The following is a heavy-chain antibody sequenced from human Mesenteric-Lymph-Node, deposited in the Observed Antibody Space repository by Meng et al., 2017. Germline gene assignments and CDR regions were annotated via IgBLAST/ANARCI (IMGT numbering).Heavy chain of an antibody. D-gene: IGHD2/OR15-2a*01. CDR1: GGTFSSYA. CDR3: ARDRSAFSNYFDY. CDR2: IIPIFGTA. Sequence: VRLGAEVKKPGSSVKVSGKASGGTFSSYAISGVRQAPGQGLEWMGGIIPIFGTANYAQKFQGRVTITADESTSTAYMELSSLRSEDTAVYYCARDRSAFSNYFDYWGQGTLVTVSS. J-gene: IGHJ4*02. V-gene: IGHV1-69*01.